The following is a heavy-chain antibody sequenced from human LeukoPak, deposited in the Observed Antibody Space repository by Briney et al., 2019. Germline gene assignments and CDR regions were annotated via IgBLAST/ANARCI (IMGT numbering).Heavy chain of an antibody. CDR1: GFTFRTYA. CDR2: ISDSGDGT. V-gene: IGHV3-23*01. J-gene: IGHJ4*02. Sequence: GGSLRLSCAASGFTFRTYAMSWVRQAPGKGLEWVSGISDSGDGTYYAESVKGRFTISRDNSRNTLYLQMDSLRAEDTAVYYCAKGFGTSCYVQLDYWGQGTLVTVSS. CDR3: AKGFGTSCYVQLDY. D-gene: IGHD2-2*01.